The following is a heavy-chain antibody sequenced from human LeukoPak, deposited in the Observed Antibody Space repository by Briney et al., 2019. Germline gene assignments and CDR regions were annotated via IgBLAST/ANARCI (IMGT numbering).Heavy chain of an antibody. Sequence: GGPLRLSCAASGFTLSSYWMRWVRQAPGKGLEGVANIKQVGREKYYVDSVQGRFTITRDNAKNPLYLQMNSLRAEDTAVYYCARGRWFGESDYWGQGTLVTVSS. V-gene: IGHV3-7*01. CDR2: IKQVGREK. CDR3: ARGRWFGESDY. D-gene: IGHD3-10*01. CDR1: GFTLSSYW. J-gene: IGHJ4*02.